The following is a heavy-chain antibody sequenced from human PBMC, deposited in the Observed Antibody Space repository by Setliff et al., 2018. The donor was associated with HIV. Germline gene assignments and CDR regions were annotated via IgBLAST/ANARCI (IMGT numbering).Heavy chain of an antibody. V-gene: IGHV3-7*01. J-gene: IGHJ4*02. CDR3: ARAPLDYFDY. Sequence: GGSLRLSCAASGFVFTDHSLHWVRQAPGEGLEWVAKIKQDGSEKYYVDSVKGRFTISRDNAKNSLYLQMNSLRAEDTAVYYCARAPLDYFDYWGQGTLVTVSS. CDR1: GFVFTDHS. CDR2: IKQDGSEK.